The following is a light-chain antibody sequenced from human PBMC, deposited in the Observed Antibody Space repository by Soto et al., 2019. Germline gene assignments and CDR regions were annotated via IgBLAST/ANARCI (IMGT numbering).Light chain of an antibody. Sequence: EIVMTQSPATLSVSPGGRATLSCRASQSVSSTLAWYQQKAGQAPRLLIYGSSTRATGVPARFSGSGSGKEFTLGISSLQSEDFAVYYCLQYNKWPPYTFGQGTKLEIK. CDR2: GSS. V-gene: IGKV3-15*01. CDR3: LQYNKWPPYT. J-gene: IGKJ2*01. CDR1: QSVSST.